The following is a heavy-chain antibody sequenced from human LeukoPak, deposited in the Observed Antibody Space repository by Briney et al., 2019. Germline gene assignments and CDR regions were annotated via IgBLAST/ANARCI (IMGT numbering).Heavy chain of an antibody. Sequence: SETLSLTCTVSGGPINSHYWSWIRQPPGKGLEWIGYISYSGSTNYNPSLKSRVTISVDTSKNQFSPELSSVTAADTAVYYCARHRSNDFEYWGQGTLVTVSS. D-gene: IGHD4-11*01. CDR3: ARHRSNDFEY. CDR2: ISYSGST. V-gene: IGHV4-59*08. J-gene: IGHJ4*02. CDR1: GGPINSHY.